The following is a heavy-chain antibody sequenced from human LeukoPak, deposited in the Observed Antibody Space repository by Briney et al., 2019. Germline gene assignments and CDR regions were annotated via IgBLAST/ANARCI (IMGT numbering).Heavy chain of an antibody. CDR1: GGPISSGGYS. Sequence: TLSLTCAVSGGPISSGGYSWSWIRQPPGKGLEWIGYIYHSGTTYYNPSLKSRVTISVDRSKNQSSLKLSSVTAADTAVYYCARGGNYYGMDVWGQGTTVTVSS. CDR3: ARGGNYYGMDV. V-gene: IGHV4-30-2*01. CDR2: IYHSGTT. D-gene: IGHD3-16*01. J-gene: IGHJ6*02.